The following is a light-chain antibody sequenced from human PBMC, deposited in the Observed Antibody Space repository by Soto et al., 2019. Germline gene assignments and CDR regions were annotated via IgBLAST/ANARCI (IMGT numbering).Light chain of an antibody. J-gene: IGKJ4*01. CDR2: DAS. V-gene: IGKV3-11*01. Sequence: EIVLTQSPATLPLSPGERATLFCRASQSVSSFLAWYQQKPGQAPMLLIYDASKRATGISARFSGSGSGTDYTLTIGSLEPEDFAVYYCQQRSSWPLTFGGGTKVEIK. CDR1: QSVSSF. CDR3: QQRSSWPLT.